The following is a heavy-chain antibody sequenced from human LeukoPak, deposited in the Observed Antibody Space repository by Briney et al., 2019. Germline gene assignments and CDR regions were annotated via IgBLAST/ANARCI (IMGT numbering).Heavy chain of an antibody. D-gene: IGHD1-1*01. CDR1: GFTFSSYA. CDR3: ASVHGVY. V-gene: IGHV3-64*01. Sequence: GWSLRLSCAASGFTFSSYAMPWVRQAPGKGLEYVSAISSNGGSTYYANSVKGRFTISRDNSKNTLYLQLGSLRAEDMAVYYCASVHGVYWREGTLVTVSS. CDR2: ISSNGGST. J-gene: IGHJ4*02.